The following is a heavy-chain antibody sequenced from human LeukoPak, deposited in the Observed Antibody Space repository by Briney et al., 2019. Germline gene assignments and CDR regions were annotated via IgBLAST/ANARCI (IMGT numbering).Heavy chain of an antibody. Sequence: SQTLSLTCAISGDSVSSNSTACNWIRQSPSRGLEWLGRTYYRSKWYNDYAVSVKSRITINPDTSKNQFSLQLNSVTPEDTAVYYCARGGQGDGYSADEAFAFWGQGTMVTVSS. V-gene: IGHV6-1*01. J-gene: IGHJ3*01. D-gene: IGHD5-24*01. CDR2: TYYRSKWYN. CDR1: GDSVSSNSTA. CDR3: ARGGQGDGYSADEAFAF.